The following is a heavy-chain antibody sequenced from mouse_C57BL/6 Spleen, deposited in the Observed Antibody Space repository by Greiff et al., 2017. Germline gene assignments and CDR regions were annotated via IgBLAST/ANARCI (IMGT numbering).Heavy chain of an antibody. Sequence: QVQLQQSGAELMKPGASVKLSCKATGYTFTGYWIEWVKQRPGHGLEWIGEILPGSGSTNYNEKFKGKATFTADTSSNTAYMQLSSLTTEYSAIYYCARSDGSSSYWYFDVWGTGTTVTVSS. J-gene: IGHJ1*03. CDR1: GYTFTGYW. CDR3: ARSDGSSSYWYFDV. D-gene: IGHD1-1*01. CDR2: ILPGSGST. V-gene: IGHV1-9*01.